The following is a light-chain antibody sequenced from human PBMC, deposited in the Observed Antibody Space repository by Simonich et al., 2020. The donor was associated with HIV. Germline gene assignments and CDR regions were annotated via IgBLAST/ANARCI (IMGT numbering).Light chain of an antibody. CDR1: HSVSSN. V-gene: IGKV3-15*01. CDR2: GAS. Sequence: EIVMTQSPATLSVSPGERATLSGRASHSVSSNLAWYQQKPGQAPRLLIYGASTRATGIPARFSGSGSGTEFTLTISSLQSEDFAVYYCQQYNNWPYTFGQGTKLEIK. J-gene: IGKJ2*01. CDR3: QQYNNWPYT.